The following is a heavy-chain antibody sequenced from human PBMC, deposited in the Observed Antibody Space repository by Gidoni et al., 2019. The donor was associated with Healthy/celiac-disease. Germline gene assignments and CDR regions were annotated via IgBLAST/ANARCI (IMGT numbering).Heavy chain of an antibody. D-gene: IGHD6-19*01. Sequence: QVQLVESGGGVVQPGRSLRLSCAASGFTFSSYGMPWVRQAPGKGLEWVAVISYDGSNKSYADSVKGRFTISRDNSTHTLYLQMNSLRAEDTAVYYTRSEIAVAGDDAFDIWGQGTMVTVSS. CDR2: ISYDGSNK. CDR1: GFTFSSYG. CDR3: RSEIAVAGDDAFDI. V-gene: IGHV3-30*03. J-gene: IGHJ3*02.